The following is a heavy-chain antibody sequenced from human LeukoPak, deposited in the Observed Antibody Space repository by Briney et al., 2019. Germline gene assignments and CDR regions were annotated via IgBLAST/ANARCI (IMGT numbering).Heavy chain of an antibody. J-gene: IGHJ5*02. V-gene: IGHV1-69*05. CDR2: IIPIFGTA. D-gene: IGHD5-24*01. Sequence: SVKVSCKASGGTFSSYAISWVRQAPGQGLEWMGGIIPIFGTANYAQKFQGRVTITTDESTSTAYMELSSLRSEDTAVYYCAREGQRWLQSPYNWFDPWGQGTLVTVSS. CDR3: AREGQRWLQSPYNWFDP. CDR1: GGTFSSYA.